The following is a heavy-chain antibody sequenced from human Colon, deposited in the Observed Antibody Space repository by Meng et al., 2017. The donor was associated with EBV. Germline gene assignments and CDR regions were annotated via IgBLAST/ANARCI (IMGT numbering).Heavy chain of an antibody. D-gene: IGHD3-10*01. Sequence: RQESGPGLLNPSTIRSFTCAVSGGSISISSYYWGWILQPPGKGLEWIGSIYYNGSTYYNPSLKSRVTISVDTSKNQFSLKLNSVTAADTAVYYCARRRYYYGSGSYHSYYFDYWGQGALVTVSS. CDR1: GGSISISSYY. V-gene: IGHV4-39*01. CDR3: ARRRYYYGSGSYHSYYFDY. J-gene: IGHJ4*02. CDR2: IYYNGST.